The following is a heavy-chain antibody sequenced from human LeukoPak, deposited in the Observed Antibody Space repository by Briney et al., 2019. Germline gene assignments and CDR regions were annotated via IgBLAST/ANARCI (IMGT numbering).Heavy chain of an antibody. Sequence: GESLKISCKGSGFSLTNYWIGWVRQVPGKGLDWMGIIYPGDSDTRYSPSFQGQVTFSDDKSISTAYLQWSSLKASDTAMYYCARRSSIATPLFDYWGQGTLVTVSS. CDR3: ARRSSIATPLFDY. J-gene: IGHJ4*02. D-gene: IGHD6-6*01. CDR1: GFSLTNYW. CDR2: IYPGDSDT. V-gene: IGHV5-51*01.